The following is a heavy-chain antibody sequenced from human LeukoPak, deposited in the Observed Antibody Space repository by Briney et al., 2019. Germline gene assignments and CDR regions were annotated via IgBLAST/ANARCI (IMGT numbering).Heavy chain of an antibody. CDR3: ARDLEADCSSTSCAYYYYYYMDV. D-gene: IGHD2-2*01. CDR2: ISSSSSYI. J-gene: IGHJ6*03. Sequence: PGGSLRLSCAASGFTFSIYSMNWVRQAPGKGLEWVSSISSSSSYIYYADSVKGRFTISRDNAKNSLYLQMNSLRAEDTAVYYCARDLEADCSSTSCAYYYYYYMDVWGKGTTVTVSS. V-gene: IGHV3-21*01. CDR1: GFTFSIYS.